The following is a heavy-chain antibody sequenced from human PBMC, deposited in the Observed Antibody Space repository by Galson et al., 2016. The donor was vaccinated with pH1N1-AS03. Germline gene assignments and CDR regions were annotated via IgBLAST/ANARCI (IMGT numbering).Heavy chain of an antibody. CDR1: GDSISSTPYY. Sequence: ETLSLTCTVSGDSISSTPYYWGWIRQPPGKGLEWIGTIYFRGATYYSTSLKSRVTISIASSKNPFSLRLSSVTAADTAVYYCARHVGGSYPNNLDSWGQGTLVIVSS. CDR3: ARHVGGSYPNNLDS. V-gene: IGHV4-39*07. CDR2: IYFRGAT. D-gene: IGHD1-26*01. J-gene: IGHJ4*02.